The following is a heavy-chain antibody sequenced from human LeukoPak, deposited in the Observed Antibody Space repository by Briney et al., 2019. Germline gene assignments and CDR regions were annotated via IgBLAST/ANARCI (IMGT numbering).Heavy chain of an antibody. V-gene: IGHV1-2*02. Sequence: ASVKVSCKSSGYTFTGYYIHWVRQAPGQGLEWMGWINPDTDATKIAPKFQGRVTMTSDTSISTAYMELSSLRSDDTAVYYCAREYFDHWGQGTLVTVSS. CDR2: INPDTDAT. J-gene: IGHJ5*02. CDR1: GYTFTGYY. CDR3: AREYFDH.